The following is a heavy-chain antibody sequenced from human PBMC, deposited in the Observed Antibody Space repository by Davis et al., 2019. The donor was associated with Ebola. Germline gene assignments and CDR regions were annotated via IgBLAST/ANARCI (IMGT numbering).Heavy chain of an antibody. CDR2: ISSSSFTI. Sequence: GESLKISCAASGFIFSSYSLNWVRQAPGKGLEWISYISSSSFTIYYADSVKGRFTISRDNAKNSLYLQMDSLRDEDTAVYYCARDPSYYDFWGGQPGEYYGMDVWGKGTTVTVSS. D-gene: IGHD3-3*01. CDR3: ARDPSYYDFWGGQPGEYYGMDV. CDR1: GFIFSSYS. V-gene: IGHV3-48*02. J-gene: IGHJ6*04.